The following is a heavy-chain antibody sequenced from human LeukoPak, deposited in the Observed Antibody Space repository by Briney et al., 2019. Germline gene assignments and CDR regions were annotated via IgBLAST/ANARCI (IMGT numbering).Heavy chain of an antibody. CDR1: AYTFTSYY. J-gene: IGHJ4*02. V-gene: IGHV1-46*01. CDR2: INPSGGST. D-gene: IGHD5-24*01. Sequence: ASVKVSCKASAYTFTSYYMHWVRHPPGQGLEWMGIINPSGGSTSYAQKFQGRVTMTRDTSTSTVYMELSSLRSEDTAVYYCARDQEMATISLQWSYFDYWGQGTLVTVSS. CDR3: ARDQEMATISLQWSYFDY.